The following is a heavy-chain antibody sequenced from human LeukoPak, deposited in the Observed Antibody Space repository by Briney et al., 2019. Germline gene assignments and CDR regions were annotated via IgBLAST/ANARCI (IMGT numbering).Heavy chain of an antibody. Sequence: PSETLSLTCTVSGGSISSYYWAWIRQPPGKGLEWIANIYYSGSTYYSPSLKSRVTISVDTSKNQFSLKLSSVTAADTAVYYCARQNYGAAPLRYWGQGTLVTVSS. J-gene: IGHJ4*02. CDR1: GGSISSYY. CDR2: IYYSGST. V-gene: IGHV4-59*04. CDR3: ARQNYGAAPLRY. D-gene: IGHD4/OR15-4a*01.